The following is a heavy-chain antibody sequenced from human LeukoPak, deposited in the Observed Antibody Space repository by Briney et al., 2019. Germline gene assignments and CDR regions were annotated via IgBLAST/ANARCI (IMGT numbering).Heavy chain of an antibody. Sequence: GASVKVSCKASGYTFTSYGISWVRQAPGQGLEWMGWISAYNGNTNYAQKLQGRVTMTTDTSTSTAYMELTSLRSDDTAVYYCARALGWIFGVVIIGEFDYWGQGTLVTVSS. D-gene: IGHD3-3*01. V-gene: IGHV1-18*01. CDR2: ISAYNGNT. CDR1: GYTFTSYG. CDR3: ARALGWIFGVVIIGEFDY. J-gene: IGHJ4*02.